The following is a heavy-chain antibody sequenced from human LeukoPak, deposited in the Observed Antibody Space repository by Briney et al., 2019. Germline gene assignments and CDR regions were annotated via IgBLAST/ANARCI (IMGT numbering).Heavy chain of an antibody. CDR1: GGSISNYY. CDR3: ARFSPRAMGNYLDF. D-gene: IGHD7-27*01. V-gene: IGHV4-4*09. Sequence: KPSETLSLTCIVSGGSISNYYWSWIRQPPGKGLEWIGYIYPRGSTYYNPSLKSRVILSLDKSANQFSLNLSSVTAADTAVYYCARFSPRAMGNYLDFWGQGTLVTVSS. CDR2: IYPRGST. J-gene: IGHJ4*02.